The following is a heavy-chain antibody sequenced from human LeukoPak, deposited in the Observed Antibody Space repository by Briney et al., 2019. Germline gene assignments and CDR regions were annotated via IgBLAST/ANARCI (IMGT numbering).Heavy chain of an antibody. CDR3: AKVAGKIGYYFDY. Sequence: QSGGSLRLSCAASGFTFSSYAMNWVRQAPGKGLEWVSGISGSGGSTYYADSVKGRFTISRDNSKNTLYLQMNSLRAEDTAVYYCAKVAGKIGYYFDYWGQGTLVTVSS. J-gene: IGHJ4*02. D-gene: IGHD6-19*01. CDR1: GFTFSSYA. V-gene: IGHV3-23*01. CDR2: ISGSGGST.